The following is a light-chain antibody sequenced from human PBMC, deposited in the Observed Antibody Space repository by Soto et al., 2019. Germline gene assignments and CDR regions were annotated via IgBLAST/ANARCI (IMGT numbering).Light chain of an antibody. CDR2: RAS. Sequence: IVMTPSPATLSVSPGERATLSCRAGQTIYSNVAWYQQRPGQAPRLLIYRASTRATGVPARFSGSGSGTEFTLTISSLQSEDFAVYFCQTVDKWPLFGQGTRLEIK. CDR1: QTIYSN. J-gene: IGKJ5*01. CDR3: QTVDKWPL. V-gene: IGKV3-15*01.